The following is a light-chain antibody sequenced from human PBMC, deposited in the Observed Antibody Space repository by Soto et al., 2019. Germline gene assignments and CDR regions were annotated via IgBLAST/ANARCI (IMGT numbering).Light chain of an antibody. CDR2: AAS. CDR3: QKYNSAPRT. J-gene: IGKJ1*01. V-gene: IGKV1-27*01. Sequence: DIQMTQFPSSVSASVGDRITITCLASQGISNYLAWYQQKPGKVPKLLIYAASTLQSGVPSRFSGSGSGTDFTLTISSLQPEDVATYYCQKYNSAPRTFGQGTKVDIK. CDR1: QGISNY.